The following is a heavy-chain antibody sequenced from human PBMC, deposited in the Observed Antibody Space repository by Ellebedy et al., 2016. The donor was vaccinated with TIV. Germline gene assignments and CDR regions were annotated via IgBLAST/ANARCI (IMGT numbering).Heavy chain of an antibody. CDR1: GYSISSGYY. J-gene: IGHJ4*02. V-gene: IGHV4-38-2*02. CDR2: INHSGKT. D-gene: IGHD3-10*01. Sequence: GSLRLSXTVSGYSISSGYYWGWIRQTPGKGLEWIGSINHSGKTYYNPSVESRVTVSVDTSKNQFSLRLNSVTAADTAVFYCARDRPSGNFDSWGQGTLVTVSS. CDR3: ARDRPSGNFDS.